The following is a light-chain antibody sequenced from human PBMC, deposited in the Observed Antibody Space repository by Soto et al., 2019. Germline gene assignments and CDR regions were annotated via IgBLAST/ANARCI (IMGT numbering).Light chain of an antibody. J-gene: IGLJ3*02. CDR2: EGS. Sequence: QSALTQLASVSGSPGQSITISCTGTNSDVGSYNLVSWYQQHPGKAPKVMIYEGSKRPSGLSNRFSGSKSGNTASLTISGLQPEDEADYYCCSYAGSSTWVFGGGTKVTVL. CDR3: CSYAGSSTWV. CDR1: NSDVGSYNL. V-gene: IGLV2-23*01.